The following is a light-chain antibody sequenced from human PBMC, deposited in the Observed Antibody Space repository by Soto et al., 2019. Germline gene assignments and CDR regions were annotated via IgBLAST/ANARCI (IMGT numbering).Light chain of an antibody. CDR2: GAS. CDR1: QSVSSN. V-gene: IGKV3D-15*01. CDR3: QQYNTWPRT. J-gene: IGKJ1*01. Sequence: EVVITQSPASLSVSSGERATLSCRASQSVSSNLAWYQQKPGQAPRLLVYGASTRATGIPARFSGSGSGTEFALTITGLQTEDFAVYYWQQYNTWPRTFGQGTKVEIK.